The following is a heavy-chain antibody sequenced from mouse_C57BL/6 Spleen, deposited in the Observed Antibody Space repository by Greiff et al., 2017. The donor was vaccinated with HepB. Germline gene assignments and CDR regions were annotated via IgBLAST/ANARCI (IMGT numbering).Heavy chain of an antibody. J-gene: IGHJ3*01. CDR2: ILPGSGST. D-gene: IGHD1-1*01. CDR3: ARPSITTVVEAQFAY. Sequence: QVQLKQSGAELMKPGASVKLSCKATGYTFTGYWIEWVKQRPGHGLEWIGEILPGSGSTNYNEKFKGKATFTADTSSNTAYMQLSSLTTEDSAIYYCARPSITTVVEAQFAYWGQGTLVTVSA. V-gene: IGHV1-9*01. CDR1: GYTFTGYW.